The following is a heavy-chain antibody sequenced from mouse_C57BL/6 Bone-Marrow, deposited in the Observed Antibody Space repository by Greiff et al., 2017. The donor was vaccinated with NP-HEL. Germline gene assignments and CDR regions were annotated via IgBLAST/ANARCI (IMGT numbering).Heavy chain of an antibody. CDR1: GFTFSSYA. Sequence: EVKLVESGAGLVKPGGSLKLSCAASGFTFSSYAMSWVRQTPEKRLEWVAYISSGGDYIYYVDTVKGRFTISRDNARNTLYLQMSSLKSEDTAMYYCTRDEYSNYEGSYYAMDYWGQGTSVTVSS. D-gene: IGHD2-5*01. CDR3: TRDEYSNYEGSYYAMDY. J-gene: IGHJ4*01. V-gene: IGHV5-9-1*02. CDR2: ISSGGDYI.